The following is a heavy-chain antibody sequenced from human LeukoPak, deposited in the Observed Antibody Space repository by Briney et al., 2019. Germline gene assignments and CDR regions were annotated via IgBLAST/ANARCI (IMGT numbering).Heavy chain of an antibody. CDR1: GYTFTSYT. V-gene: IGHV1-3*01. J-gene: IGHJ4*02. CDR3: ARVSSMVRGVFGY. Sequence: ASVKVSCKASGYTFTSYTMHWVRQAPGQRLEWMGWINAGNGNTKYSQRFQGRVTITRDTSASTAYMELSSLRSEDTAVYYCARVSSMVRGVFGYWGQGTLVTVSS. D-gene: IGHD3-10*01. CDR2: INAGNGNT.